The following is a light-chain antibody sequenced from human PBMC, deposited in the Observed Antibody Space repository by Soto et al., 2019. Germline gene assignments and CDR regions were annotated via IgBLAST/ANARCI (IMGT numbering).Light chain of an antibody. J-gene: IGKJ4*01. CDR2: DTS. V-gene: IGKV3-11*01. CDR1: QSVNNY. Sequence: EIVLTQSPATLSLFPGERATLSCRASQSVNNYLAWYQQKPGQAPRLLIHDTSNRATGIPPRFSGGGSGTDFTPTISSLEPEDPAVYYCQQRNSWPLTFGGGTRVEIK. CDR3: QQRNSWPLT.